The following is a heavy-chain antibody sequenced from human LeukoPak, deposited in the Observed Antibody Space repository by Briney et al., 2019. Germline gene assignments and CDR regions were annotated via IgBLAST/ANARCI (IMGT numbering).Heavy chain of an antibody. V-gene: IGHV4-38-2*02. D-gene: IGHD3-3*01. J-gene: IGHJ4*02. CDR2: IYHSGST. CDR3: AREYGLLYVH. Sequence: PSETLSLTCTVSGYSISSGYYWGWIRQPPGKGLEWIGSIYHSGSTYYNPSLKSRVTISVDTSKNQFSLKLSSVTAADTAVYYCAREYGLLYVHWGQGTLVTVSS. CDR1: GYSISSGYY.